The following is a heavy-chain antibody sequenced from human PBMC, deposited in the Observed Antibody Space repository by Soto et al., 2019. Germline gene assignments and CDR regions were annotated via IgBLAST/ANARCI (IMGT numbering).Heavy chain of an antibody. Sequence: QVQLVESGGGVVQPGRSLRLSCAASGFTFSSYGMHWVRQASGKGLEWVAVISYDGSNKYYADSVKGRFTISRDNSKNTLYLQMNSLRAEDTAVYYCAKDQGCSGGSCYPWYFDYWGQGTLVTVSS. CDR1: GFTFSSYG. CDR2: ISYDGSNK. V-gene: IGHV3-30*18. CDR3: AKDQGCSGGSCYPWYFDY. D-gene: IGHD2-15*01. J-gene: IGHJ4*02.